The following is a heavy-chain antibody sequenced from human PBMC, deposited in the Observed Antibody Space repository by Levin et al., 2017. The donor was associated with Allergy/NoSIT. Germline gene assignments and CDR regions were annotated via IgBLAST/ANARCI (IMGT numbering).Heavy chain of an antibody. D-gene: IGHD4/OR15-4a*01. CDR3: ARIGDYGEEFDF. Sequence: GESLKISCAASGFTFTSYTLNWVRQAPGKGLEWVSSISSRSNYVYFADSVKGRFTISRDNAKNSLYLQMNSLRAEDTAVYYCARIGDYGEEFDFWGQGTLVTVSS. J-gene: IGHJ4*02. CDR1: GFTFTSYT. CDR2: ISSRSNYV. V-gene: IGHV3-21*01.